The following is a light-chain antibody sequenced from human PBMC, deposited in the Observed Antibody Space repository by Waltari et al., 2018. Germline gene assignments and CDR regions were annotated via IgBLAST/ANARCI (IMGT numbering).Light chain of an antibody. J-gene: IGKJ5*01. CDR1: QTLLYSSNNKNY. CDR3: QQYYSTPPT. CDR2: CAS. Sequence: DIVMTQSPDSLAVSLGERATINCKSSQTLLYSSNNKNYLAWYQQKPGQPPKLLIYCASARESGVPDRFSGSGSGTDFTLTISSLQAEDVAVYYCQQYYSTPPTFGQGTRLEIK. V-gene: IGKV4-1*01.